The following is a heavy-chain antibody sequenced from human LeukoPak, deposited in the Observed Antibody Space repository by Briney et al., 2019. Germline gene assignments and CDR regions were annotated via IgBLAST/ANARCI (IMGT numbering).Heavy chain of an antibody. V-gene: IGHV3-53*01. CDR2: IYSGGST. CDR1: GFTVSSNY. J-gene: IGHJ2*01. CDR3: AKVPPSPGWWYFDL. Sequence: GGSLRLSCAASGFTVSSNYMSWVRQAPGKGLEWVSVIYSGGSTYYADSVKGRFTISRDNSKNTLYLQMNSLRAEDTAVYYCAKVPPSPGWWYFDLWGRGTLVTVSS.